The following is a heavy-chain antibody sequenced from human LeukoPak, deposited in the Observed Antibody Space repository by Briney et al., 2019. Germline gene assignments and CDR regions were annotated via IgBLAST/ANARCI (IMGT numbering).Heavy chain of an antibody. J-gene: IGHJ4*02. CDR2: IYYSGST. Sequence: SETLSLTCTVSGGSISNSRHYWGWIRQPPGKGLEWIGSIYYSGSTYYNPSLKSRVTISVDTSKNQFSLKRSSVTAADAAMYYCADSSGYYNFDYWGQGSLVTVSS. V-gene: IGHV4-39*07. D-gene: IGHD3-22*01. CDR1: GGSISNSRHY. CDR3: ADSSGYYNFDY.